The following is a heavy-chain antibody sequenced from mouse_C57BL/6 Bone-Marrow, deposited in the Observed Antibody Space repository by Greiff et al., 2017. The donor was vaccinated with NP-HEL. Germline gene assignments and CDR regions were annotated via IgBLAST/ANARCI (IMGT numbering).Heavy chain of an antibody. CDR2: INPNNGGT. CDR3: ARGDYGYGGYYAMDY. D-gene: IGHD2-2*01. Sequence: EVQLQESGPELVKPGASVKIPCKASGYTFTDYNMDWVKQSHGKSLEWIGDINPNNGGTIYNQKFKGKATLTVDKSSSTAYMELRSLTSEDTAVYYCARGDYGYGGYYAMDYGGQGTSVTVSS. V-gene: IGHV1-18*01. CDR1: GYTFTDYN. J-gene: IGHJ4*01.